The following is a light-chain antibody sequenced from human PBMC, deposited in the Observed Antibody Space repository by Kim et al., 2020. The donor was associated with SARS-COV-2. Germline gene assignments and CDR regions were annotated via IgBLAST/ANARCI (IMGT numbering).Light chain of an antibody. Sequence: GETLTISCTRTGGSIANGYVHWYQQRPGRSPTTVIYEDDQRPSGVPDRFSASVDSSSNAASLIISGLETEDEADYYCQSYDGTGWVFGGGTQLTVL. CDR3: QSYDGTGWV. V-gene: IGLV6-57*01. CDR2: EDD. CDR1: GGSIANGY. J-gene: IGLJ3*02.